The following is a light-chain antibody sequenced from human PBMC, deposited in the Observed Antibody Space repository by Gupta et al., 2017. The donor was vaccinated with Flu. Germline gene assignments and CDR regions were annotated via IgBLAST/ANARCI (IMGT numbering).Light chain of an antibody. V-gene: IGKV1-5*03. CDR1: QSINSW. CDR2: EAS. J-gene: IGKJ2*03. Sequence: PATLSASIGDRLTIPCRASQSINSWLAWYQQKPGKTPKLLIYEASTRASGVPSRFSGGGSGTEFTLTISSLQPEDFATYFCQQYNSCLYSFGQGTKVEIK. CDR3: QQYNSCLYS.